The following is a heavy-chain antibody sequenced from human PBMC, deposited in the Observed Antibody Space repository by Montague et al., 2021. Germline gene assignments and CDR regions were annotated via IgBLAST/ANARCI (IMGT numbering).Heavy chain of an antibody. CDR1: GFRFSSYW. D-gene: IGHD6-13*01. Sequence: SRRLSCAASGFRFSSYWMHWARQAPGKGLLWVSRITLDGSSTTFADSVKGRFTTSRDNAKATLYLQMNSLRVEDTAVYYCARNLASAAPGAFDIWGQGTMVTVSS. V-gene: IGHV3-74*01. CDR2: ITLDGSST. J-gene: IGHJ3*02. CDR3: ARNLASAAPGAFDI.